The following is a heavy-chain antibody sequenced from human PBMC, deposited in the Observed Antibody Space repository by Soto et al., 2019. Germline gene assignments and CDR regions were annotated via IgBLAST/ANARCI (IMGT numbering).Heavy chain of an antibody. Sequence: GGSLRLSCAASGLTFSSNAMSWVRHAPEKRLEWVSAISGTGGSTYYADSVKSRFTISRDNSKSTLYLQRNSLRAEDTAVYYCAKGLTIAVAAFQDYWGQRNLVTVSS. CDR1: GLTFSSNA. CDR3: AKGLTIAVAAFQDY. J-gene: IGHJ4*02. V-gene: IGHV3-23*01. D-gene: IGHD6-19*01. CDR2: ISGTGGST.